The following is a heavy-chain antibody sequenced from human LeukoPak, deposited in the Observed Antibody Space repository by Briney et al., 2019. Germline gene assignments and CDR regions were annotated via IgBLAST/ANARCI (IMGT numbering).Heavy chain of an antibody. D-gene: IGHD2-2*02. V-gene: IGHV1-8*01. CDR3: SRDCSRTSCYTRFDY. J-gene: IGHJ4*02. Sequence: GASVKVSCKASGYTFTSYEIIWVRQATGHGLEGLGWMNPNSGNTGYIQQLHGRDTINRDTSIGKEYVVLDGLRSDDTRVDFLSRDCSRTSCYTRFDYWGQGTLVTVSS. CDR2: MNPNSGNT. CDR1: GYTFTSYE.